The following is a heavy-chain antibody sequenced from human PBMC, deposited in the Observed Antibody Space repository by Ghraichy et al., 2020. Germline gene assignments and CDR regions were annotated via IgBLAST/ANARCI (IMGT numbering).Heavy chain of an antibody. J-gene: IGHJ4*02. CDR1: GDSVSSNSAA. D-gene: IGHD5-18*01. CDR3: ARDPRGYSYVSFFDY. CDR2: TYYKSKWYT. V-gene: IGHV6-1*01. Sequence: SQTLSLTCAISGDSVSSNSAAWSWIRQSPSRGLEWLGRTYYKSKWYTDYTISVKSRITINSDTSKNQFSLHLSSVTPEDTAVYYCARDPRGYSYVSFFDYWGQGSLVTVSS.